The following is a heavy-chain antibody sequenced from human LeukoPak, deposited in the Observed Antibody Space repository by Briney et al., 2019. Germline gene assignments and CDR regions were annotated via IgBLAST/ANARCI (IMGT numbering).Heavy chain of an antibody. J-gene: IGHJ6*02. CDR2: TYYRSKWYY. V-gene: IGHV6-1*01. CDR1: GDSVSSISVA. Sequence: SQTLSLTCAIPGDSVSSISVAWNWLRQSPSRGLEWLGRTYYRSKWYYEYAVSVKGRININPDPSKNQFSLQLNSVTPEDTAVYYCALARSEYHYGMDVWGQGTTVTVSS. CDR3: ALARSEYHYGMDV.